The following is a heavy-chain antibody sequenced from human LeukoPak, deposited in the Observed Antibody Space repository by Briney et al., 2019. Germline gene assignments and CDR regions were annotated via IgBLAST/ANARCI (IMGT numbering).Heavy chain of an antibody. D-gene: IGHD1-1*01. V-gene: IGHV1-2*02. J-gene: IGHJ4*02. CDR3: VRDVHNYNDNY. Sequence: ASVKVSCKASGYTFTGYNMRWLRQAPGQELEWMGWMNPNSGGTLYSPKFQGRVTMTRDTSISTAFMELSRLRFDDTAIYYCVRDVHNYNDNYWGQGTLVTVSS. CDR2: MNPNSGGT. CDR1: GYTFTGYN.